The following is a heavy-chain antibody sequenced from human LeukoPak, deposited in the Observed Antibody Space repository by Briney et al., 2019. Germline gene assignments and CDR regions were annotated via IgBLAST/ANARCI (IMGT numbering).Heavy chain of an antibody. Sequence: GGSLRLSCAASGFTFSSYEMNWVRQAPGKGLEWVSYISSSGSTIYYADSVKGRFTISRDNAKNSLYLQMNSLRAEDTAVYYCARFSGSHPGLGYDPWGQGTLVTVSS. CDR3: ARFSGSHPGLGYDP. J-gene: IGHJ5*02. D-gene: IGHD3-10*01. CDR1: GFTFSSYE. CDR2: ISSSGSTI. V-gene: IGHV3-48*03.